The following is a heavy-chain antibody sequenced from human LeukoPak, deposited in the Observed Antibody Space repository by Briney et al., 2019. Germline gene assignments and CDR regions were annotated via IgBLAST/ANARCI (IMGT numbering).Heavy chain of an antibody. CDR3: AKGVNWYFDL. J-gene: IGHJ2*01. CDR2: IYHSGST. V-gene: IGHV4-30-2*01. CDR1: GFTFSSYA. Sequence: LRLSCAASGFTFSSYAMSWVRQAPGKGLEWIGYIYHSGSTYYNPSLKSRVTISVDRSKNQFSLKLSSVTAADTAVYYCAKGVNWYFDLWGRGTLVTVSS.